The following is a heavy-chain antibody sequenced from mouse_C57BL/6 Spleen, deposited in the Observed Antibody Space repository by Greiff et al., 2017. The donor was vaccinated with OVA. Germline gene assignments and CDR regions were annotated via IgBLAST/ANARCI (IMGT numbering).Heavy chain of an antibody. CDR1: GYSITSGYY. D-gene: IGHD1-1*01. V-gene: IGHV3-6*01. CDR2: ISYDGSN. J-gene: IGHJ4*01. Sequence: ESGPGLVKPSQSLSLTCSVTGYSITSGYYWNWIRQFPGNKLEWMGYISYDGSNNYNPSLKNRISITRDTSKNQFFLKLNSVTTEDTATYYCASLITTVVARGYAMDYWGQGTSVTVSS. CDR3: ASLITTVVARGYAMDY.